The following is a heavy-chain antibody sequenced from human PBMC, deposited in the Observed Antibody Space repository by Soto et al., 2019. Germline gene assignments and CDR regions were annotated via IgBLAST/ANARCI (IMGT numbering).Heavy chain of an antibody. V-gene: IGHV3-30*18. D-gene: IGHD3-22*01. J-gene: IGHJ4*02. Sequence: QVQLVESGGGVVQPGRSLRLSCAASGFTFSSYGMHWVRQAPGKGLEWVAVISYDGSNKYYADSVKGRFTISRDNSKNTLYLQMNSLRAEDMAVYYCAKDSPYYYDSSGYYGYWGQGTLVTVSS. CDR2: ISYDGSNK. CDR3: AKDSPYYYDSSGYYGY. CDR1: GFTFSSYG.